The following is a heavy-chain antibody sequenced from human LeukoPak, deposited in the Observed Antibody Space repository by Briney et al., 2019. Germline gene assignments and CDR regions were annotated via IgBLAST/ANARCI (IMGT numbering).Heavy chain of an antibody. D-gene: IGHD1-1*01. J-gene: IGHJ5*02. CDR3: ARPVPSRLGWFDP. Sequence: SETLSLTCTVSGYSVSSGYYWDWIRQPPGKGLEWIGSIYYSGSTYYNPSLKSRVSISVHTSKNQFSLKLRSVTAADTAVYYCARPVPSRLGWFDPWGQGTLVTVSS. CDR1: GYSVSSGYY. V-gene: IGHV4-38-2*02. CDR2: IYYSGST.